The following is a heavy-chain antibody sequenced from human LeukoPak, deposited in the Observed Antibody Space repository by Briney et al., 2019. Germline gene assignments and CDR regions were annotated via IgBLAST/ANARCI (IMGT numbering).Heavy chain of an antibody. D-gene: IGHD3-22*01. CDR3: ARDHYYDSSGYPSLHSFDI. CDR1: GFTFSSYS. J-gene: IGHJ3*02. CDR2: IISSSYI. Sequence: GGCLRLSCAASGFTFSSYSMNWVRQAPGKGREWVSSIISSSYIYYADSVKGRLTISRDNARKSLYLQMNSLRAEDTAVYYCARDHYYDSSGYPSLHSFDIWGQGTMVTVSS. V-gene: IGHV3-21*01.